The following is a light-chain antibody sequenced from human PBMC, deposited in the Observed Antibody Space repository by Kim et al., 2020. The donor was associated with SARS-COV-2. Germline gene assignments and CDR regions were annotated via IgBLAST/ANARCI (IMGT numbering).Light chain of an antibody. CDR2: NNN. Sequence: GQRVPISCSGSSSNIGSNSVYWFQQLPGTAPKLLIYNNNQRPSGVPDRFSGSKSGTSASLAISGLRSEDEADYYCAPWDDSLSGWVFGGGTQLTVL. CDR3: APWDDSLSGWV. J-gene: IGLJ3*02. CDR1: SSNIGSNS. V-gene: IGLV1-47*02.